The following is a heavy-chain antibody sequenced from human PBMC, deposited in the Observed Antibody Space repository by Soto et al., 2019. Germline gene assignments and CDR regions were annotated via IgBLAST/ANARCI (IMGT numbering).Heavy chain of an antibody. V-gene: IGHV4-59*08. J-gene: IGHJ4*02. CDR1: GGSFSPNY. CDR2: IYYGGTT. Sequence: SETLSLTCTVSGGSFSPNYWSWIRQPPGKGLEWVGNIYYGGTTSYNPSLQSRVTISLETSKSQFSLKLSSVTAADTAVYYCARHVYYDYVWGSYRPQYYFDYWGQGTLVTVSS. CDR3: ARHVYYDYVWGSYRPQYYFDY. D-gene: IGHD3-16*02.